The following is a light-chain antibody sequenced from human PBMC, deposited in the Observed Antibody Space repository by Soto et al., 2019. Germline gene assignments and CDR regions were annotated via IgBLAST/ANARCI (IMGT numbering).Light chain of an antibody. V-gene: IGKV1-5*01. CDR2: DAS. CDR1: QSISTH. J-gene: IGKJ5*01. CDR3: QQYNSYSIT. Sequence: DIQMTQSPSTLSASVGDRVTLTCRASQSISTHLAWYQQKPGKAPNLLISDASSLESGVPPRFSGSGSGTEFTLTIKSLQPGDFATYYCQQYNSYSITFGQGTRLEIK.